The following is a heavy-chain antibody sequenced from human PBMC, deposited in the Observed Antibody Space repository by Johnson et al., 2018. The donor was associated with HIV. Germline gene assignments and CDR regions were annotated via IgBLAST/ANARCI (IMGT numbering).Heavy chain of an antibody. J-gene: IGHJ3*02. Sequence: VQVVESGGGLVRPGGSLRLSCAASGFTFSDHYMDWVRQAPGKGLEWVAVISYDGSNKYYADYVKGRFTISRDNSKNTLYLQMGSLRAEDMAVYYCARETFPYYYDSSGPYSGAFDIWGQGTMVTVSS. V-gene: IGHV3-30*14. CDR3: ARETFPYYYDSSGPYSGAFDI. CDR2: ISYDGSNK. CDR1: GFTFSDHY. D-gene: IGHD3-22*01.